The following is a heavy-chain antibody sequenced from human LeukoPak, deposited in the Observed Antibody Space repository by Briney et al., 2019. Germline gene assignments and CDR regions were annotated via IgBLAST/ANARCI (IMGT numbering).Heavy chain of an antibody. CDR2: ISYDGSNK. V-gene: IGHV3-30*04. CDR1: GFTFSSYA. Sequence: GGSLRLSCAASGFTFSSYAMHWVRRAPGKGLEWVAVISYDGSNKYYADSVKGRFTISRDNSKNTLYLQMNSLRAEDTAVYYCARVKDDSSGYYLDAFDIWGQGTMVTVSS. CDR3: ARVKDDSSGYYLDAFDI. J-gene: IGHJ3*02. D-gene: IGHD3-22*01.